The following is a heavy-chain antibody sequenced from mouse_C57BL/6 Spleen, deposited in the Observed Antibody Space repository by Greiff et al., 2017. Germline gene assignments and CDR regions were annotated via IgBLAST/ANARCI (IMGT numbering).Heavy chain of an antibody. CDR3: ARELLLSFAY. D-gene: IGHD2-1*01. CDR1: GYSITSGYY. Sequence: EVKLMESGPGLVKPSQSLSLTCSVTGYSITSGYYWNWIRQFPGNKLEWMGYISYDGSNNYNPSLKNRISITRDTSKNQFFLKLNSVTTEDTATCYCARELLLSFAYWGQGTLVTVSA. CDR2: ISYDGSN. V-gene: IGHV3-6*01. J-gene: IGHJ3*01.